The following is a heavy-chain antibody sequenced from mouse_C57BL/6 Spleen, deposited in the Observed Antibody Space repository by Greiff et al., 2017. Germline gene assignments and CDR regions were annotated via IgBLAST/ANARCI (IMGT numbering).Heavy chain of an antibody. CDR3: ARGETYYSNSAWFAY. J-gene: IGHJ3*01. Sequence: EVQRVESGPGMVKPSQSLSLTCTVTGYSITSGYDWHWIRHFPGNKLEWMGYISYSGSTNYNPSLKSRISITHDTSKNHFFLKLNSVTTEDTATYYCARGETYYSNSAWFAYWGQGTLVTVSA. V-gene: IGHV3-1*01. CDR2: ISYSGST. D-gene: IGHD2-5*01. CDR1: GYSITSGYD.